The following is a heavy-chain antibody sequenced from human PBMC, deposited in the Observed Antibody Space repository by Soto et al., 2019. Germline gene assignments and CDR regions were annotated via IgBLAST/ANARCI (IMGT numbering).Heavy chain of an antibody. V-gene: IGHV1-2*04. CDR1: GYTFTGYY. CDR3: ASASGSGKDILTGSYDY. D-gene: IGHD3-9*01. Sequence: ASVKVSCKASGYTFTGYYMHWVRQAPGQGLEWMGWINPNSGGTNYAQKFQGWVTMTRDTSISTAYMELSRLRSDDTAVYYCASASGSGKDILTGSYDYWGQGTLVTVSS. J-gene: IGHJ4*02. CDR2: INPNSGGT.